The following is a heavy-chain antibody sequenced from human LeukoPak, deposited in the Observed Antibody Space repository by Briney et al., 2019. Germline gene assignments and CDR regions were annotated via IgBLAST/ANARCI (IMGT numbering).Heavy chain of an antibody. CDR1: GYTFTTYG. J-gene: IGHJ6*03. Sequence: GASVKVSCKASGYTFTTYGISWVRQAPGQGLEWMGWISAYNGNTNYAQKLQGRVTMTTDTSTSTAYMELRSLRSDDTAVYYCARLTTSYYYYYYYMDVCGKGTTVTVSS. CDR2: ISAYNGNT. CDR3: ARLTTSYYYYYYYMDV. V-gene: IGHV1-18*01. D-gene: IGHD4-17*01.